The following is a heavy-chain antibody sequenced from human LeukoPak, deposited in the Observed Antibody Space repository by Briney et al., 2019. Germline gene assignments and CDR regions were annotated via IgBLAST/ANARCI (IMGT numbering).Heavy chain of an antibody. CDR3: ARGRARGDY. V-gene: IGHV4-34*01. Sequence: SETLSLTCAVYGGSFSGYYWSWIRQPPGKGLEWIGEINHSGSTNYNPSLKSRVTISVDTSRNQFSLKLSSVTAADTAVYYCARGRARGDYWGQGTLVTVSS. CDR1: GGSFSGYY. CDR2: INHSGST. J-gene: IGHJ4*02. D-gene: IGHD3-16*01.